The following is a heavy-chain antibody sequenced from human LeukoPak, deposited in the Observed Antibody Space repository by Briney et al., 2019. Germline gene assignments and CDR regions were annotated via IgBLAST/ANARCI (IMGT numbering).Heavy chain of an antibody. CDR3: ATLPTKHCSGSSCYPNPGY. V-gene: IGHV4-34*01. D-gene: IGHD2-15*01. CDR2: INHSGST. CDR1: GGSFSGYY. Sequence: SETLSLTCAVYGGSFSGYYWSWIRQPPGKGLEWIGEINHSGSTNYNPSLKSRVTISVDTSKNQFSLKLSSVTAADTAVYYCATLPTKHCSGSSCYPNPGYWGQGTLVTVSS. J-gene: IGHJ4*02.